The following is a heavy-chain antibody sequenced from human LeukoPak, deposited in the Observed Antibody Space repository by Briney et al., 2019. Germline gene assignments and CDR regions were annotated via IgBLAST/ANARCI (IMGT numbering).Heavy chain of an antibody. CDR2: ISSSGSTI. V-gene: IGHV3-48*03. CDR1: GFTFSSYA. J-gene: IGHJ4*02. D-gene: IGHD4-23*01. CDR3: ARDYRVTNDYGGTHFDY. Sequence: GGSLRLSCSASGFTFSSYAMHWVRQAPGKGLEWVSYISSSGSTIYYADSVKGRFTISRDNAKNSLYLQMNSLRAEDTAVYYCARDYRVTNDYGGTHFDYWGQGTLVTVSS.